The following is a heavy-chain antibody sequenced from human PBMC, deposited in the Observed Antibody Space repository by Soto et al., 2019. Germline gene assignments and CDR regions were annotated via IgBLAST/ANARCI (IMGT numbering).Heavy chain of an antibody. CDR2: ISAYNGNT. D-gene: IGHD5-12*01. CDR1: GYTFTSYG. J-gene: IGHJ6*02. CDR3: AREDDGWLQFPYYYYGMDV. Sequence: ASVKVSCKASGYTFTSYGISWVRQAPGQGLEWMGWISAYNGNTNYAQKLQGRVTMTTDTSTSTAYMELRSLRSDDTAVYYCAREDDGWLQFPYYYYGMDVWGQGTTVTVSS. V-gene: IGHV1-18*01.